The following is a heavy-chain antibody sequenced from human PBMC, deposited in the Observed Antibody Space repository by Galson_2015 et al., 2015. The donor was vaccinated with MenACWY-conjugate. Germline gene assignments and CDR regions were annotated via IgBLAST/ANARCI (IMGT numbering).Heavy chain of an antibody. CDR3: ATDTQGPQYYYDSSAHREYFQH. V-gene: IGHV1-24*01. Sequence: SVKVSCKVSGYTLTELSMHWVRQAPGKGLEWMGGFDPEDGETIYAQKFQGRVTMTEDTSTDTAYMELSSLRSEDTAVYYCATDTQGPQYYYDSSAHREYFQHWGQGTLVTVSS. D-gene: IGHD3-22*01. CDR1: GYTLTELS. CDR2: FDPEDGET. J-gene: IGHJ1*01.